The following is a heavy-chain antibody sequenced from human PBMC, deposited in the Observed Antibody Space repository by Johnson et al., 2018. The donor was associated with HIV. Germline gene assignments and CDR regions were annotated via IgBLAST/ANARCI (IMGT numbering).Heavy chain of an antibody. D-gene: IGHD2-21*01. Sequence: VQLVESGGGLVQPGGSLRLSCAASGFTFSNYARTWVRQVAGKGREGVSAISSSGGDTYAADSVEGGFSVARDNSKNIVYLHMNSVRTDDTALYFCAKEGIVPPAAVVGPPVDLDLWGQGTTVTVSS. V-gene: IGHV3-23*04. J-gene: IGHJ3*01. CDR1: GFTFSNYA. CDR2: ISSSGGDT. CDR3: AKEGIVPPAAVVGPPVDLDL.